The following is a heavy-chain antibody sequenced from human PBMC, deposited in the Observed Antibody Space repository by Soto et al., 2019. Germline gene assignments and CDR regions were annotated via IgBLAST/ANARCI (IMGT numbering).Heavy chain of an antibody. V-gene: IGHV1-18*01. CDR3: AGGCTPIDY. CDR2: ISAYNGNT. D-gene: IGHD2-15*01. J-gene: IGHJ4*02. Sequence: QVQLVQSGAEVKKPGASVKVACKASGYTFTNFGISWVRQAPGQGLEWMGGISAYNGNTNYAQNFQGRVTMTTDTSTSTAYMELRSLIYDDTAVYDCAGGCTPIDYWGEGDLGSVS. CDR1: GYTFTNFG.